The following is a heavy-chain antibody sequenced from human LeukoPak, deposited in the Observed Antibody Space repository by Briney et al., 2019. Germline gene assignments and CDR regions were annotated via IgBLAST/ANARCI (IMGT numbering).Heavy chain of an antibody. Sequence: SETLSLTCSVSGGSISNYICAWIRQPPGKGLEWIGYISYSGSTSYNPSLKSRVTISVDTSKNQFSLKLTSVTAADMAVYYCARLSGSPHPPFDYWGQGTLVTVSS. CDR1: GGSISNYI. V-gene: IGHV4-59*08. J-gene: IGHJ4*02. D-gene: IGHD1-26*01. CDR2: ISYSGST. CDR3: ARLSGSPHPPFDY.